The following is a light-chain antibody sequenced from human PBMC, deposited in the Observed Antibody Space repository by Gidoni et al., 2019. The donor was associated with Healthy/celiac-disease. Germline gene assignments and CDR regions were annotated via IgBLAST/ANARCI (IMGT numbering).Light chain of an antibody. CDR3: QQYDNLQLT. J-gene: IGKJ4*01. CDR1: QDISNY. V-gene: IGKV1-33*01. Sequence: DIQMTQSPSSLSASVGDRVTITCQASQDISNYLNWYQQKPGKAPKLLIYDASNLETGVPSRFSGSGSATDFTFTISSLQPEDIATYYCQQYDNLQLTFGGGTKVEIK. CDR2: DAS.